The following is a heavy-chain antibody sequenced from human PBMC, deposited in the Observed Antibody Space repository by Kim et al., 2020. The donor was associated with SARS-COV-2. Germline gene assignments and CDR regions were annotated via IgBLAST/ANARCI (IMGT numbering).Heavy chain of an antibody. J-gene: IGHJ4*02. Sequence: GGSLRLSCAASGFSFSSRGMHWVRQAPGKGLEWVAVISDDETYKNCGDSVKGRFTISRDNSKNTVDLQMNSLRVEDTAVYYCARAREKSFDYWGQGTLVTVSS. CDR3: ARAREKSFDY. V-gene: IGHV3-30*03. CDR2: ISDDETYK. CDR1: GFSFSSRG.